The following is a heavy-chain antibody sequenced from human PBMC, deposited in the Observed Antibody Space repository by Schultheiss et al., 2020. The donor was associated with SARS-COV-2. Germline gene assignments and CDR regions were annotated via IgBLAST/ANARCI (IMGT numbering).Heavy chain of an antibody. J-gene: IGHJ4*02. D-gene: IGHD5-18*01. V-gene: IGHV3-23*01. CDR2: ISGSGGST. CDR3: AKLRLQLWFSGCFDY. Sequence: GGSLRLSCAASGFTFDDYAMHWVRQAPGKGLEWVSGISGSGGSTYYADSVKGRFTISRHNSKNTLYLQMNSLRAEDTAVYYCAKLRLQLWFSGCFDYWGQGTLVTVSS. CDR1: GFTFDDYA.